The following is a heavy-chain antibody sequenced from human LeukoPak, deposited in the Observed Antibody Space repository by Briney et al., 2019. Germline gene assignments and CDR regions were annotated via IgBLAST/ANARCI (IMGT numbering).Heavy chain of an antibody. CDR2: IYYSGST. V-gene: IGHV4-59*08. J-gene: IGHJ6*02. CDR3: ARGHYYYGMDV. Sequence: SETLSLTCTVSGGSITTYFWSWIRQPPGKGLEWIGYIYYSGSTNYNPSLKSRVTISVDTSKNQFSLKLSSVTAADTAVYYCARGHYYYGMDVWGQGTTVTVSS. CDR1: GGSITTYF.